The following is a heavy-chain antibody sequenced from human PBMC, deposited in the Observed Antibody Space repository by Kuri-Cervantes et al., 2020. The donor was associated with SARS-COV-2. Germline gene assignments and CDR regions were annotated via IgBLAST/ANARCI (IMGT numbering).Heavy chain of an antibody. CDR2: ISAYNDNI. D-gene: IGHD6-6*01. CDR1: GYTFTNYG. V-gene: IGHV1-18*01. J-gene: IGHJ6*02. Sequence: SVKVSCKASGYTFTNYGNSWVRQAPGQGLEWMGWISAYNDNINYAQKLQGRVTMTTDTSTSTAYMDLRSLRSDDTAVYYCARNIAARPADYYYYAMDVWGQGTTVTVSS. CDR3: ARNIAARPADYYYYAMDV.